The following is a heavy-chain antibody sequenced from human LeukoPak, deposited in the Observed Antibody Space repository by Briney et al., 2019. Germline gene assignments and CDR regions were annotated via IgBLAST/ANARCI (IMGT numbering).Heavy chain of an antibody. Sequence: GGSLRLSCAASGFTFSNAWMSWVRQAPGKGLEWVGRIKSKTDGGTTDYAAPVKGRFTISRDDSKNTLYLQMNSLKTEDTAVYYCTTGFYYDSSGSYYCYYMDVWGKGTTVTVSS. V-gene: IGHV3-15*01. J-gene: IGHJ6*03. CDR2: IKSKTDGGTT. CDR3: TTGFYYDSSGSYYCYYMDV. D-gene: IGHD3-22*01. CDR1: GFTFSNAW.